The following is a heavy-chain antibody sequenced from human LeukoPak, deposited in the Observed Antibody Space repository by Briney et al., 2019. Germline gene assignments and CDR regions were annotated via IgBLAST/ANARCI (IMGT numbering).Heavy chain of an antibody. CDR1: GFTFSSYE. D-gene: IGHD3-10*01. V-gene: IGHV3-48*03. CDR3: ARVVWFGGHDAFDI. Sequence: GGSLRLSCAASGFTFSSYEMNWVRQAPGKGLEWVSYISSSGSTIYYADPVKGRFTISRDNAKNSLYLQMNSLRAEDTAVYYCARVVWFGGHDAFDIWGQGTMVTVSS. J-gene: IGHJ3*02. CDR2: ISSSGSTI.